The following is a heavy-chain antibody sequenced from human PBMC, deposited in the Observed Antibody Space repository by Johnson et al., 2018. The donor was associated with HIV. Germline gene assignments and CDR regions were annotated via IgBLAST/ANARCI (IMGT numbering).Heavy chain of an antibody. V-gene: IGHV3-9*01. CDR1: GFTFDDYA. Sequence: VQLVESGGVLVQPGRSLRLSCAASGFTFDDYAMHWVRQAPGKGLEWVSGISWNSGSIGYADSVKGRFTISRDNAKNSLYLQMNSLRAEDTAVYYCAGAPTYYKLWSGTSGAFDMWGQGTMVSVSS. D-gene: IGHD3-3*01. CDR2: ISWNSGSI. J-gene: IGHJ3*02. CDR3: AGAPTYYKLWSGTSGAFDM.